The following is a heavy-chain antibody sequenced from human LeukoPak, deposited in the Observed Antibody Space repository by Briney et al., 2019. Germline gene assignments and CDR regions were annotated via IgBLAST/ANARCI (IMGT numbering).Heavy chain of an antibody. V-gene: IGHV3-66*02. CDR2: IYRGGKT. Sequence: GGSLRLSCAASGLTVSSNYMSWVRQAPGKGLEWVSIIYRGGKTYYADSVKGRFTISRDNSKNTLYLQMNSLRAEETAVYYCAGVGYSSSWHYYMDVWGKGTTVTVSS. J-gene: IGHJ6*03. CDR3: AGVGYSSSWHYYMDV. CDR1: GLTVSSNY. D-gene: IGHD6-13*01.